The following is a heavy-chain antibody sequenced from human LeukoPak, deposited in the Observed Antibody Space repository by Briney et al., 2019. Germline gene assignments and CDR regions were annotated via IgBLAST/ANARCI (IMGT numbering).Heavy chain of an antibody. J-gene: IGHJ4*02. CDR2: IRYDGNNK. D-gene: IGHD3-22*01. V-gene: IGHV3-30*02. CDR1: GFTFSSYG. Sequence: SGGSLRLSCAASGFTFSSYGMHWVRQAPGKGLEWVAFIRYDGNNKYYADSVKGRFTISRDNSKNTVYLQMNSLRVEDTAVYYCAKVLTLYYYDSSGSFDYWGQGTLVTVSS. CDR3: AKVLTLYYYDSSGSFDY.